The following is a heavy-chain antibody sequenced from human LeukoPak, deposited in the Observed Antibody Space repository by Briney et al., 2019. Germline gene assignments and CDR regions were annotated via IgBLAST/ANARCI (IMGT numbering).Heavy chain of an antibody. D-gene: IGHD3-22*01. CDR1: NGSISSYY. V-gene: IGHV4-59*01. Sequence: PSETLSLTCTVSNGSISSYYWSWLRQPPGKGLEWIGYIYYSGSTHYNPSLTSRVTISVDTPTTTFSLKLSPVTAAETAVYYCARVRSSGYELDYWGQGTLVTVSS. CDR2: IYYSGST. CDR3: ARVRSSGYELDY. J-gene: IGHJ4*02.